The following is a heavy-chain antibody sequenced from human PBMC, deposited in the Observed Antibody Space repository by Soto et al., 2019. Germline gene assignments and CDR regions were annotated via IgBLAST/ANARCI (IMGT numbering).Heavy chain of an antibody. CDR2: ISTSNGDT. CDR3: ARNCSGNSCYHIY. Sequence: QVQLVQSGAEVKEPGASVKVSCKASGYTFSSHGITWLRQDPGQGLEWMGWISTSNGDTNYAQNLQGRVTMTTDTSTSTSYMELRSLRSDDTAVYYCARNCSGNSCYHIYWGQGAQVTGSS. J-gene: IGHJ4*02. D-gene: IGHD2-2*01. CDR1: GYTFSSHG. V-gene: IGHV1-18*01.